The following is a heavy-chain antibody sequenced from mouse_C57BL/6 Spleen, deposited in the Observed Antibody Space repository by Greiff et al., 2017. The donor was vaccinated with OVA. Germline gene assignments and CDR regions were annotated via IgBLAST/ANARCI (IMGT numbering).Heavy chain of an antibody. CDR1: GYSFTGYY. Sequence: EVKLVESGPELVKPGASVKISCKASGYSFTGYYMHWVKQSHGNILDWIGYIYPYNGVSSYNQKFKGKATLTVDKSSSTAYMELRSLTSEDSAVYYCARGTIYYGNLLTLFDYWGQGTTLTVSS. D-gene: IGHD2-1*01. CDR2: IYPYNGVS. CDR3: ARGTIYYGNLLTLFDY. J-gene: IGHJ2*01. V-gene: IGHV1-31*01.